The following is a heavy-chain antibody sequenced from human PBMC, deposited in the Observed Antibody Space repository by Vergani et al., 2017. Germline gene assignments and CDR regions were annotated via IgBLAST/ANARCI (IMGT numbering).Heavy chain of an antibody. CDR3: AKTHDFSSLYSSYNWFDP. Sequence: EVQLVQSGAEVKKPGESLKISCQGAGYSITNYWIAWVRQRPGNGLEWMGIIYAGDSDVRYSPSFQGQVTMSVDKSLSTAYLELSSLKASDTATYYCAKTHDFSSLYSSYNWFDPWGQGTQVTVSS. J-gene: IGHJ5*02. V-gene: IGHV5-51*03. D-gene: IGHD3-3*01. CDR2: IYAGDSDV. CDR1: GYSITNYW.